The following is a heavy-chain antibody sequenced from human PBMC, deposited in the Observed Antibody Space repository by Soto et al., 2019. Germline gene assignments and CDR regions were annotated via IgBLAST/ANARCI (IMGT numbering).Heavy chain of an antibody. J-gene: IGHJ5*02. CDR2: IIPIFGTA. V-gene: IGHV1-69*13. CDR3: ARGYCSGGSCPSWFDP. D-gene: IGHD2-15*01. CDR1: GGTFSSYA. Sequence: SVKVSCKASGGTFSSYAISWVRQAPGQGLEWMGGIIPIFGTANYAQKFRGRVTITADESTSTAYMELSSLRSEDTAVYYCARGYCSGGSCPSWFDPWGQGTLVTVSS.